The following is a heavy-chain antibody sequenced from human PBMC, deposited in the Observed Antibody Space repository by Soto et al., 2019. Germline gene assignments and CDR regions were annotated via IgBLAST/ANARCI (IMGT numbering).Heavy chain of an antibody. Sequence: SETLSLTCTVSGGSISSGDYYWSWIRQPPGKVLEWIGYIYYSGSTYYNPSLKSPVTISVDTSKNQFSLKLSSVTAADTAVYYCARESIFGVVIGYWGQGTLVTVSS. J-gene: IGHJ4*02. V-gene: IGHV4-30-4*01. CDR3: ARESIFGVVIGY. D-gene: IGHD3-3*01. CDR2: IYYSGST. CDR1: GGSISSGDYY.